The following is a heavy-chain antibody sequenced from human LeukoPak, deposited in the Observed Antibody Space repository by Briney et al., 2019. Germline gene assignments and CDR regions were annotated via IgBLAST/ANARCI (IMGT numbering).Heavy chain of an antibody. CDR3: ARGIAAAGLIDY. CDR1: GGSFSGYY. V-gene: IGHV4-34*01. CDR2: INHSGST. Sequence: SETLSLTCAVYGGSFSGYYWSWIRQPPGKGLEWIGEINHSGSTNYSPSLKSRVTISVDTSKNQFSLKLSSVTAADTAVYYCARGIAAAGLIDYWGQGTLVTVSS. J-gene: IGHJ4*02. D-gene: IGHD6-13*01.